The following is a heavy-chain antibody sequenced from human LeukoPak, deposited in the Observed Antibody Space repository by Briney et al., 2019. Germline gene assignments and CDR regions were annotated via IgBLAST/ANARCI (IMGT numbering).Heavy chain of an antibody. V-gene: IGHV3-48*04. D-gene: IGHD5-18*01. CDR3: ARDRYSYGQR. CDR1: GFTSSSYS. J-gene: IGHJ4*02. Sequence: PGGSLRLSCAASGFTSSSYSMNWVRQAPGKGLEWVSYISSSSSTIYYADSVKGRFTISRDNAKNSLYLQMNSLRAEDTAVYYCARDRYSYGQRWGQGTLVTVSS. CDR2: ISSSSSTI.